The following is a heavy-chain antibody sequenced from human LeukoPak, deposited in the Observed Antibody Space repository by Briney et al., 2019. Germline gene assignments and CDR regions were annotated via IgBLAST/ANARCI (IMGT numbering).Heavy chain of an antibody. Sequence: SETLSLTCTVSGGSISSYYWGWIRQPPGRGLEWIGSIYYSGSTYYNPSLKSRVTISVDTSKNQFSLKLSSVTAADTALYYCARHFGNDWLLRPMNWFDPWGQGTLVTVSS. D-gene: IGHD3-9*01. J-gene: IGHJ5*02. V-gene: IGHV4-39*01. CDR1: GGSISSYY. CDR3: ARHFGNDWLLRPMNWFDP. CDR2: IYYSGST.